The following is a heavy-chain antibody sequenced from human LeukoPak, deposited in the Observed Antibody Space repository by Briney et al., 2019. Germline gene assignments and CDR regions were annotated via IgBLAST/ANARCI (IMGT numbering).Heavy chain of an antibody. CDR2: INPNSGGT. CDR1: GYTFTGYY. D-gene: IGHD3-9*01. J-gene: IGHJ4*02. CDR3: ARARYDILTGPLYYFDY. Sequence: ASVKVSCEASGYTFTGYYMHWVRQAPGQGLEWMGRINPNSGGTNYAQQFQGRVTMTGDTSISTAYMELSRLRSDYTAVYYCARARYDILTGPLYYFDYWGQGTLVTVSS. V-gene: IGHV1-2*06.